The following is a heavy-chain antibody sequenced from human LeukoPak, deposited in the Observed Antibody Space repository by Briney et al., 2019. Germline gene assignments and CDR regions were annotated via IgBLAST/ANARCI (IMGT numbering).Heavy chain of an antibody. CDR2: INPNSGGT. CDR1: GYTFTGYY. J-gene: IGHJ6*03. V-gene: IGHV1-2*02. CDR3: ARGPPIRGYRYGYDTGYYYSYSMDV. D-gene: IGHD5-18*01. Sequence: ASVKVSCKASGYTFTGYYMHWVRQAPGQGLEWMGWINPNSGGTNYAQKFQGRVTMTRETSIRTAYMELSRLRSEDTAVYYCARGPPIRGYRYGYDTGYYYSYSMDVWGKGTTVTISS.